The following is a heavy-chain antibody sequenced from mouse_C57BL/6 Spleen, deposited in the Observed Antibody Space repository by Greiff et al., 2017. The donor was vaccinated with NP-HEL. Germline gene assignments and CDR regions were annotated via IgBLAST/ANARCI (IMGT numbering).Heavy chain of an antibody. V-gene: IGHV3-6*01. J-gene: IGHJ1*03. CDR2: ISYDGSN. CDR1: GYSITSGYY. D-gene: IGHD4-1*01. CDR3: ARANWDEDWYFDV. Sequence: EVQLQQSGPGLVKPSQSLSLTCSVTGYSITSGYYWNWIRQLPGNKLEWMGYISYDGSNNYNPSLKNRISITRDTSKNQFFLKLNSVTTEDTATYYCARANWDEDWYFDVWGTGTTVTVSS.